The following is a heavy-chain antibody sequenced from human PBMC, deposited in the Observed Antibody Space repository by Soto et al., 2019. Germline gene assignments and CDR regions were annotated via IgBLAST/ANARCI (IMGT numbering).Heavy chain of an antibody. D-gene: IGHD2-8*01. CDR2: VNGDGSST. Sequence: GGSLRLSCAASGYTFSSYWMHWVRQAPGKGLVWVSRVNGDGSSTSYADPVKGRFTISRDNAKNTVHLQMDSLRAEDTAVYYCARVMANLPWYFDYWGQGTLVTSPQ. J-gene: IGHJ4*02. CDR3: ARVMANLPWYFDY. CDR1: GYTFSSYW. V-gene: IGHV3-74*01.